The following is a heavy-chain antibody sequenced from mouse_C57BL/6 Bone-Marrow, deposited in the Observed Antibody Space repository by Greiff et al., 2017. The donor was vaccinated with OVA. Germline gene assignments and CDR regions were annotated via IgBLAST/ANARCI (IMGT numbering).Heavy chain of an antibody. CDR1: GFNIKDYY. J-gene: IGHJ2*01. V-gene: IGHV14-1*01. CDR3: TLSTMVTTGFDY. D-gene: IGHD2-2*01. CDR2: IDPEDGDT. Sequence: VQLKESGAELVRPGASVKLSCTASGFNIKDYYMHWVKQRPEQGLEWIGRIDPEDGDTEYAPKFQGKATMTADTSSNTAYLQLSSLTSEDTAVYYCTLSTMVTTGFDYWGQGTTLTVSS.